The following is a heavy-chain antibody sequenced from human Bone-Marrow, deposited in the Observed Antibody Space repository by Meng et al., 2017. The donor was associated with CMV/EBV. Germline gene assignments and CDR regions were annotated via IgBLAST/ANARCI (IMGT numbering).Heavy chain of an antibody. CDR2: INPNSGGT. CDR3: ARSYRKDDAFDI. V-gene: IGHV1-2*02. Sequence: ASVKVSCKASGYTFTGYYMHWVRQAPGQGLEWMGWINPNSGGTNYARKFQGRVTMTRDTSISTAYMELSRLRSDDTAVYYCARSYRKDDAFDIWGQGTMVTVSS. J-gene: IGHJ3*02. CDR1: GYTFTGYY. D-gene: IGHD1-14*01.